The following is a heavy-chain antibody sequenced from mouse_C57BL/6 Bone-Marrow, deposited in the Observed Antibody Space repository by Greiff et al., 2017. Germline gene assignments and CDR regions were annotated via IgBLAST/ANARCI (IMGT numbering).Heavy chain of an antibody. Sequence: EVQLQQSGAELVRPGASVKLSCTASGFNIKDDYMHWVKQRHEQGLEWIGWIDPENGDTEYASKFQGKATITADTSSNTAYLQLSSLTSEDTAVYYCTTYLYYYGSSSFAYWGQGTLVTVSA. CDR1: GFNIKDDY. V-gene: IGHV14-4*01. J-gene: IGHJ3*01. CDR3: TTYLYYYGSSSFAY. CDR2: IDPENGDT. D-gene: IGHD1-1*01.